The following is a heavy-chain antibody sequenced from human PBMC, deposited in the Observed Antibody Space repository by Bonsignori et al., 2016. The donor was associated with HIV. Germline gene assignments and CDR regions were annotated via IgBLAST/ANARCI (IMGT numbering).Heavy chain of an antibody. CDR3: ARVGTYSSGWYGDWGMNYYYYMDV. CDR1: GFTFSSYW. CDR2: INSDGSST. J-gene: IGHJ6*03. Sequence: GGSLRLSCAASGFTFSSYWMHWVRQAPGKGLVWVSRINSDGSSTSYADSVKGRFTISRDNAKSTLYLQMNSLRAEDTAVYYCARVGTYSSGWYGDWGMNYYYYMDVWGKGTTVTVSS. V-gene: IGHV3-74*01. D-gene: IGHD6-19*01.